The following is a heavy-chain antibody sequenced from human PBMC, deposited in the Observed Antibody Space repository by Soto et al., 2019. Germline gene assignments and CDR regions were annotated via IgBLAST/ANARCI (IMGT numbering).Heavy chain of an antibody. CDR1: GFTFSSYD. CDR3: ERDGYGSGRSCIVCYFDL. CDR2: IGTAGDT. D-gene: IGHD2-15*01. J-gene: IGHJ2*01. Sequence: EVQLVESGGGLVQTGGSLRLSCAASGFTFSSYDMHWVRQATGKGLECVSAIGTAGDTSYPGSVKGRFTISRENSKNCLYQQLICQTAWDTAVYYCERDGYGSGRSCIVCYFDLWLRGTLLTVSS. V-gene: IGHV3-13*01.